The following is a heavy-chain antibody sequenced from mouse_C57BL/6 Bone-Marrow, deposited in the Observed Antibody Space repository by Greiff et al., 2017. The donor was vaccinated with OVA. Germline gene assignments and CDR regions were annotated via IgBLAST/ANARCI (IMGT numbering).Heavy chain of an antibody. CDR3: ASHRLRYARDY. D-gene: IGHD3-2*02. CDR2: FYPGSGST. J-gene: IGHJ4*01. V-gene: IGHV1-62-2*01. CDR1: GYTFTEYT. Sequence: QVQLQQSGAELVKPGASVKLSCKASGYTFTEYTIHWVKQRSGQGLEWIGWFYPGSGSTNYNEKFKDKATLTADTSSSTVYMELSRLTSEDSAVYFCASHRLRYARDYWGKGTTVTVSS.